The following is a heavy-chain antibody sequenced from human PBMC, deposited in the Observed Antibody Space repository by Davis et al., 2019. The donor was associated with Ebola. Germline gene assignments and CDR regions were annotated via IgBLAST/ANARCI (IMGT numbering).Heavy chain of an antibody. Sequence: GGSLRLSCAASGFTFRSYGMSWVRQAPGKGLEWVSGISGSGGSANYADSVKGRFTISRDNSKNTLYLQMSSLRAEDTAVYYCAKRRGSGSFYGNGFDFWGQGTMVTVSS. V-gene: IGHV3-23*01. CDR3: AKRRGSGSFYGNGFDF. CDR2: ISGSGGSA. D-gene: IGHD1-26*01. J-gene: IGHJ3*01. CDR1: GFTFRSYG.